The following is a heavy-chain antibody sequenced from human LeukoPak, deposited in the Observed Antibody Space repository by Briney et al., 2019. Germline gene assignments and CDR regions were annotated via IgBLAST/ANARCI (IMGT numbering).Heavy chain of an antibody. CDR2: IYYSGST. Sequence: LSLTCTVSGGSISSGDYYWSWIRQPPGKGLEWIGYIYYSGSTYYNPSLKSRVTISVDTSKNQFSLKLSSVTAADTAVYYCARDAVGATGFGYWGQGTLVTVSS. D-gene: IGHD1-26*01. CDR1: GGSISSGDYY. V-gene: IGHV4-30-4*08. J-gene: IGHJ4*02. CDR3: ARDAVGATGFGY.